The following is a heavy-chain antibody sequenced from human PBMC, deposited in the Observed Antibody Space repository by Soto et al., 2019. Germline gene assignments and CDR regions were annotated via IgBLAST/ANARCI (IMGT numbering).Heavy chain of an antibody. V-gene: IGHV3-30-3*01. CDR3: ARSYYDFWSGYPDY. CDR2: ISYDGSNK. D-gene: IGHD3-3*01. CDR1: DFTFSSYA. Sequence: PGGPLTLSCASSDFTFSSYAMHWVRQAPGKGLEWVAVISYDGSNKYYADSVKGRFTISRDNSKNTLYLQMNSLRAEDTAVYYCARSYYDFWSGYPDYWGQGTLVTVSS. J-gene: IGHJ4*02.